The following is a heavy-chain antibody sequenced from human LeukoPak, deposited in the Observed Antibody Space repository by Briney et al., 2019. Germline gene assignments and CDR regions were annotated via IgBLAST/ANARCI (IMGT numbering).Heavy chain of an antibody. CDR1: GFTFSSYG. V-gene: IGHV3-30*03. J-gene: IGHJ4*02. D-gene: IGHD3-9*01. Sequence: GGSLRLSCAASGFTFSSYGMHWVRQAPGKGLEWVAVISYDGSNKYYADSVKGRFTISRDNAKNSLYLQMNSLRAEDTAVYYCARDLVYYDILTGYYKPPLDYWGQGTLVTVSS. CDR2: ISYDGSNK. CDR3: ARDLVYYDILTGYYKPPLDY.